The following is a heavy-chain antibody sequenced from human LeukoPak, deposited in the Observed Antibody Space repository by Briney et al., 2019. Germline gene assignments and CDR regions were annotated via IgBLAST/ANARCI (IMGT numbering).Heavy chain of an antibody. CDR1: GFTLSNYA. D-gene: IGHD5-24*01. Sequence: GGSLRLSCAASGFTLSNYAMHRVRQPAGEGLEWVSALGTAGDTFYPGSVKGRFTISRDNAKKSLFLQMNSLRAEDTAVYYCARQNTPHGNFDYWGQGTLVTVSS. CDR3: ARQNTPHGNFDY. J-gene: IGHJ4*02. CDR2: LGTAGDT. V-gene: IGHV3-13*01.